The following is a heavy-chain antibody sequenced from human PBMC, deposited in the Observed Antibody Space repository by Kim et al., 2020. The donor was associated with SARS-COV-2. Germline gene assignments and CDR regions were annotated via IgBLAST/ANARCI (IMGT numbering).Heavy chain of an antibody. Sequence: GGSLRLSCAASGFTFSSYDMHWVRQPTGKGLEWVSAIGTAGDTYYPGSVKGRFTISRENAKNSLYHQMNSLRAGDTAVYYCARADYGDNYYYYYGMDVWGQGTAVTVSS. V-gene: IGHV3-13*01. CDR2: IGTAGDT. D-gene: IGHD4-17*01. CDR3: ARADYGDNYYYYYGMDV. CDR1: GFTFSSYD. J-gene: IGHJ6*02.